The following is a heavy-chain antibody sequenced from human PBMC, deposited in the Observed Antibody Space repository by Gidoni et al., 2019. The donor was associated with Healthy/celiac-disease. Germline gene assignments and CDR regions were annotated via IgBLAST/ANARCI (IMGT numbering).Heavy chain of an antibody. V-gene: IGHV4-39*07. CDR1: GGPISSSSYY. CDR2: IYYSGST. J-gene: IGHJ3*02. D-gene: IGHD2-21*02. CDR3: ARDCGGDCYSMDDAFDI. Sequence: QLQLQESGPGLVKPSETLSLTCTVSGGPISSSSYYWGWIRQPPGKGLEWIGSIYYSGSTYYNPSLKSRVTISVDTSKNQFSLKLSSVTAADTAVYYCARDCGGDCYSMDDAFDIWGQGTMVTVSS.